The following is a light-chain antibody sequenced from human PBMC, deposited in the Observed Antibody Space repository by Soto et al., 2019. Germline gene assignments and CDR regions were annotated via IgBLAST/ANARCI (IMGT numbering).Light chain of an antibody. Sequence: DIVMTQSPLSLPVTPGEPASISCRSSQSLLHSNGNNYLDWYLQKRGQSPQLLLYLASNRASGDPDRSSDSGSRTDFTLKISIVAAEDFGVYYCMQDLQTPITFGQGTLLEIK. CDR3: MQDLQTPIT. CDR2: LAS. V-gene: IGKV2-28*01. CDR1: QSLLHSNGNNY. J-gene: IGKJ5*01.